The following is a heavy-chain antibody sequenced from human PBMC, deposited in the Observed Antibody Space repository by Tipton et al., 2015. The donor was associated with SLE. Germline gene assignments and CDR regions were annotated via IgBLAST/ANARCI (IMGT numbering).Heavy chain of an antibody. D-gene: IGHD1-20*01. Sequence: TLSLTCAVYGGSFSGYYWIWIRQPPGKGLEWIGEINHSGSTNYNPSLKSRVTISVDTSKNQFSLKLSSVTAADTAVYYCARSWGNWRGSYFDYWGQGTLVTVSS. CDR2: INHSGST. CDR1: GGSFSGYY. V-gene: IGHV4-34*01. J-gene: IGHJ4*02. CDR3: ARSWGNWRGSYFDY.